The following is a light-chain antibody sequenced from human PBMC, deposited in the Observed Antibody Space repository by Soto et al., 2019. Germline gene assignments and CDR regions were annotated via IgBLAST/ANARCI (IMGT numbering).Light chain of an antibody. J-gene: IGLJ2*01. V-gene: IGLV1-44*01. CDR3: STWDDSLRGLV. CDR2: SNH. CDR1: SSNIGGNS. Sequence: QSVLTQPPSASGAPGQGISISCSGSSSNIGGNSVSWYRQVPGTAPKLLIFSNHQRPSGVPDRFSGSKSGTSASLAISGLHSEDEADYYCSTWDDSLRGLVFGGGTKLTVL.